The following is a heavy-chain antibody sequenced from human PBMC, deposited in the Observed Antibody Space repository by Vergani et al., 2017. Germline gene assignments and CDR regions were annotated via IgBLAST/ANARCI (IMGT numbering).Heavy chain of an antibody. CDR3: AKDLGTTTGGGWFDP. CDR2: IRWNSNSI. D-gene: IGHD1-14*01. V-gene: IGHV3-9*02. CDR1: GFTSAGYA. J-gene: IGHJ5*02. Sequence: EVQLEESGGGLVLPGRSLRLSCVSSGFTSAGYAMHWVRQAPGKGLEWVSGIRWNSNSIGYADSVKGRFTISRDNAKNSLYLQMNSLRAEDTALYYCAKDLGTTTGGGWFDPWGKGTLVTVS.